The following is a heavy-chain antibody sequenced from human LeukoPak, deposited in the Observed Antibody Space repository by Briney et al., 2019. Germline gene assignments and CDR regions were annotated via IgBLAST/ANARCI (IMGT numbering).Heavy chain of an antibody. V-gene: IGHV1-69*13. J-gene: IGHJ6*02. CDR1: GYTFTGYY. CDR2: IIPIFGTA. Sequence: ASVKVSCKASGYTFTGYYMHWVRQAPGQGLEWMGGIIPIFGTANYAQKFQGRVTITADESTSTAYMELSSLRSEDTAVYYCARVPYYYDSPPGVDYYYGMDVWGQGTTVTVSS. D-gene: IGHD3-22*01. CDR3: ARVPYYYDSPPGVDYYYGMDV.